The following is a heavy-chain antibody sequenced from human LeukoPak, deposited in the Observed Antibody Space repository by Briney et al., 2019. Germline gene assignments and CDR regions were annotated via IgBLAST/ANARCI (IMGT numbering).Heavy chain of an antibody. D-gene: IGHD4-17*01. V-gene: IGHV4-59*01. CDR1: GGSISSYH. CDR3: ARADYGDYVYFDY. Sequence: PSETLSLTCTVSGGSISSYHWSWIRQPPGKGLEWIGYIYYSGSTNYNPSLKSRVTISVDTSTNQFSLKLSSVTAADTAVYYCARADYGDYVYFDYWGQGTLVTVSS. J-gene: IGHJ4*02. CDR2: IYYSGST.